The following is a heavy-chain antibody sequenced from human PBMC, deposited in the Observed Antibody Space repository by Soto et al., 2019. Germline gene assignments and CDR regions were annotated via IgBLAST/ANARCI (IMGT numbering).Heavy chain of an antibody. CDR3: AKDLRGGGAYGDYGLY. D-gene: IGHD4-17*01. V-gene: IGHV3-30*18. J-gene: IGHJ4*02. CDR2: ISYDGSNK. Sequence: QVQLVESGGGVVQPGRSLRLSCAASGFTFSSYGMHWVRQAPGKGLEWVAVISYDGSNKYYADSVKGRFTISRDNSNNTLYLQMNSLRAEDTAVYYCAKDLRGGGAYGDYGLYWGQGTLVTVSS. CDR1: GFTFSSYG.